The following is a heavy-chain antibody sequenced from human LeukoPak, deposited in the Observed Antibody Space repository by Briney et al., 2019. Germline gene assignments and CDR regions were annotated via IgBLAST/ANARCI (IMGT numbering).Heavy chain of an antibody. CDR3: ARDRAAADLDY. Sequence: GGSLRLSCAASGFTFSNYAMSWVRQAPGKGLEWVSVISDSGGNAFYADSVRGRFTISRDNSKNTLYLQMNSLRAEDTAVYYCARDRAAADLDYWGQGTLVTVSS. CDR2: ISDSGGNA. J-gene: IGHJ4*02. V-gene: IGHV3-23*01. CDR1: GFTFSNYA. D-gene: IGHD6-13*01.